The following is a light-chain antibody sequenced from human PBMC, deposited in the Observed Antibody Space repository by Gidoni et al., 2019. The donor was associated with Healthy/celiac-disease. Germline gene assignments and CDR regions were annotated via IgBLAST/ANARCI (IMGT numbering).Light chain of an antibody. Sequence: SYVLTQPPSVSVAPGKTARINCGGNNIGSKSVHWYQQKPGQAPVLVVYDDSDRPAWIPERFSGSNSGNTATLTISRVEAGDEADYYCQVWDSSSDHVVFGGGTKLTVL. CDR3: QVWDSSSDHVV. CDR2: DDS. V-gene: IGLV3-21*03. CDR1: NIGSKS. J-gene: IGLJ2*01.